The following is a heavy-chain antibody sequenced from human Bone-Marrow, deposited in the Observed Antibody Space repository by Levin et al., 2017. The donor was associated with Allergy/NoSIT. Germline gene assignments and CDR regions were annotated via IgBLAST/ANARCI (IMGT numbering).Heavy chain of an antibody. D-gene: IGHD5-18*01. J-gene: IGHJ4*02. CDR1: GFTFSTYW. V-gene: IGHV3-7*03. CDR3: AIDYPIYCSVNNGYREY. Sequence: GGSLRLSCAASGFTFSTYWMSWVRQAPGKGLEWVANINQDGSEKYYADSVKGRFTIARDNAKDSLYLQMNNLRAEDTALYYCAIDYPIYCSVNNGYREYWGQGTLVTAAS. CDR2: INQDGSEK.